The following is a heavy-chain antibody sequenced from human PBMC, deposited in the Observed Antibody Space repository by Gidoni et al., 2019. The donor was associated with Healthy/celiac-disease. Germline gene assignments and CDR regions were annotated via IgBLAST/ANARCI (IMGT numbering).Heavy chain of an antibody. CDR3: AKDIGQVVPAAISIYYYYGMDV. Sequence: QVQLVASGGGVVQPGWSLRLSSAASGFTFSSYGMHWVPQAPGKGLEWVAVRSYDGSNKYYADSVKGRFTISRDNSKNTLYLQMNSLRAEDTAVYYCAKDIGQVVPAAISIYYYYGMDVWGQGTTVTVSS. D-gene: IGHD2-2*02. V-gene: IGHV3-30*18. J-gene: IGHJ6*02. CDR1: GFTFSSYG. CDR2: RSYDGSNK.